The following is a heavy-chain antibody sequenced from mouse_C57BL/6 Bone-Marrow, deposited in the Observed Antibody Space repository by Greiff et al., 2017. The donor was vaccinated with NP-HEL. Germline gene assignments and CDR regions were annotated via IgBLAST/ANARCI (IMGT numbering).Heavy chain of an antibody. CDR1: GFSLTSYG. CDR3: ASSLYYGSSYDYAMDY. J-gene: IGHJ4*01. V-gene: IGHV2-2*01. CDR2: IWSGGST. D-gene: IGHD1-1*01. Sequence: QVQLQQSGPGLVQPSQSLSITCTVSGFSLTSYGVHWVRQSPGKGLEWLGVIWSGGSTDYNAAFISRLSISKDNSKSQVFFKMNSLQADDTAIYYCASSLYYGSSYDYAMDYWGQGTSVTVSS.